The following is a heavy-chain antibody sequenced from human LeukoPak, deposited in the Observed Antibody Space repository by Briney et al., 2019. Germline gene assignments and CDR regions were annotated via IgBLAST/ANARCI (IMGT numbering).Heavy chain of an antibody. J-gene: IGHJ4*02. Sequence: SGPALVKPTQTLTLTCTSSGFSLSTSGMCVSWIRQPPGKALEWLARIDWDDDKYYSTSLKTRLTISRDTSKNQVVLTMTNMDPVDTATYYCARIRFYSTSPRGFDYWGQGTLVTVSS. V-gene: IGHV2-70*11. CDR3: ARIRFYSTSPRGFDY. CDR1: GFSLSTSGMC. D-gene: IGHD6-6*01. CDR2: IDWDDDK.